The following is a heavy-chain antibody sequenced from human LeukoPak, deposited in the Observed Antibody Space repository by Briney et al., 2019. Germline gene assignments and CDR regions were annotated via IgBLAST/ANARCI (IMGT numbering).Heavy chain of an antibody. CDR3: ARPKTWGPSAFDI. V-gene: IGHV5-51*01. J-gene: IGHJ3*02. Sequence: GESLKISCKGSGYIFTSYWIGWVRQMPGKGLEWMGIIYPGDSNTRYSPSFQGQVTISVDKSISTAYLQWSSLKASDTAMYYCARPKTWGPSAFDIWGQGTMVTVSS. CDR1: GYIFTSYW. D-gene: IGHD7-27*01. CDR2: IYPGDSNT.